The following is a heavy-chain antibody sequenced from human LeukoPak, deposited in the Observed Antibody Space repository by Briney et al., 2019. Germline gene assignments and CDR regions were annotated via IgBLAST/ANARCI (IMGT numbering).Heavy chain of an antibody. CDR3: ARLNCDYVWGSYRFDY. CDR1: GGSISSYY. V-gene: IGHV4-59*12. CDR2: IYYSGST. J-gene: IGHJ4*02. D-gene: IGHD3-16*02. Sequence: SETLSLTCTVSGGSISSYYWSWIRQPPGKGLEWIGYIYYSGSTNYNPSLKSRVTISVDTSKNQFSLKLSSVTAADTAVYYCARLNCDYVWGSYRFDYWGQGNLVTVSS.